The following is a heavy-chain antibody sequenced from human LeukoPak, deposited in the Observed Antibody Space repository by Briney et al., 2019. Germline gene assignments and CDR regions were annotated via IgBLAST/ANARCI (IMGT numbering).Heavy chain of an antibody. D-gene: IGHD1-14*01. CDR2: INPNSGGT. Sequence: ASVKVSCKASGYTFTGYYMHWVRQAPGQGLEWMGWINPNSGGTNYAQKFQGRVTITRDKSTSTAYMELSRLRSDDTAVYYGASHNGAYWVQGALLSVSS. V-gene: IGHV1-2*02. J-gene: IGHJ4*02. CDR3: ASHNGAY. CDR1: GYTFTGYY.